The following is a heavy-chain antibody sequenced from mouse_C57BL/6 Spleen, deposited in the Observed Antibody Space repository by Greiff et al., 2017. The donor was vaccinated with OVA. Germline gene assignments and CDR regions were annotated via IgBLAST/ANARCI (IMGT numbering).Heavy chain of an antibody. CDR2: IDPSDSYT. D-gene: IGHD1-1*01. J-gene: IGHJ2*01. Sequence: VQLQQSGAELVMPGASVKLSCKASGYTFTSYWMHWVKQRPGQGLEWIGEIDPSDSYTNYNQKFKGKSTLTVDKSSSTAYMQLSSLTSEDSAVYYCARWDYGNDYWGQGTTLTVSS. V-gene: IGHV1-69*01. CDR3: ARWDYGNDY. CDR1: GYTFTSYW.